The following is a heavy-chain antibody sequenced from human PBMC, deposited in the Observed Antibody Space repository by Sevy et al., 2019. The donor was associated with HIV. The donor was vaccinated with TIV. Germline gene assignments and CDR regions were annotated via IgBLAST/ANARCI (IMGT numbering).Heavy chain of an antibody. CDR2: THSSGST. J-gene: IGHJ4*02. V-gene: IGHV4-59*12. CDR1: GGSISSYY. D-gene: IGHD2-2*02. CDR3: ERLKAGYCSTASCYTLDY. Sequence: SETLSLTCTVSGGSISSYYWSWIRQPPGKGLEWIWDTHSSGSTNYNPSLKSRVTISIDTSKNQCSLKLSSVTAADTAVYYCERLKAGYCSTASCYTLDYWGQGTLVTVSS.